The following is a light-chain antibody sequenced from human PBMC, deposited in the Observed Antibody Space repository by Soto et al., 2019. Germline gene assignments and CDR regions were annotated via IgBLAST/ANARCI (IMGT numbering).Light chain of an antibody. V-gene: IGKV1-5*01. CDR3: QQSYSNTIT. CDR2: DAS. J-gene: IGKJ5*01. Sequence: DIFTITCRASQSISSWLDWYQKKPGKAPKLLIYDASSLESGVPSRLRGSGYGTELTITISSMKNDDFETYYCQQSYSNTITFGHGTRLEI. CDR1: QSISSW.